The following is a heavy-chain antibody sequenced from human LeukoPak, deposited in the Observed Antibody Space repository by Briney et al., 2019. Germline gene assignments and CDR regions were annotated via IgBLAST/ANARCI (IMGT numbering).Heavy chain of an antibody. D-gene: IGHD1-26*01. CDR2: ISAYNGNT. CDR3: ARVGALIVGAPLPFDY. J-gene: IGHJ4*02. V-gene: IGHV1-18*01. CDR1: GYTFTSYG. Sequence: GASVKVSCKASGYTFTSYGISWVRQAPGQGLEWMGWISAYNGNTNYAQKLQGRVTMTTDTSTSTAYMELRSLRSDDTAVYYCARVGALIVGAPLPFDYWGQGTLVTVSS.